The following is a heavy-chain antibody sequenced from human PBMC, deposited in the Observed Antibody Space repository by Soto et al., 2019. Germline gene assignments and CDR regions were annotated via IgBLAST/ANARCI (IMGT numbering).Heavy chain of an antibody. D-gene: IGHD4-17*01. J-gene: IGHJ6*02. CDR1: GFTFSSCW. V-gene: IGHV3-7*03. CDR3: ARDKDYGDYGEGRYYYGMDV. CDR2: IKQDGSEK. Sequence: PGGSLRLSCAASGFTFSSCWMSWVRQAPGKGLEWVANIKQDGSEKYYVDSVKGRFTISRDNAKNSLYLQMNSLRAEDTAVYYCARDKDYGDYGEGRYYYGMDVWGQGTTVTVSS.